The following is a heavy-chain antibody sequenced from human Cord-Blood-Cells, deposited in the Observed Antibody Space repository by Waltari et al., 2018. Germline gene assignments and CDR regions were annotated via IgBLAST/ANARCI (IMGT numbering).Heavy chain of an antibody. Sequence: HVQLQPCGAGLLKPSETLSLTCAVYGGSLRGYYWSWIRQPPGKGLEWIGEINHSGSTHYNPSLKSRVTISVDTSKNQFSLKLSSVTAADTAVYYCARGGKYSSSSESFDYWGQGTLVTVSS. CDR1: GGSLRGYY. CDR3: ARGGKYSSSSESFDY. V-gene: IGHV4-34*01. J-gene: IGHJ4*02. CDR2: INHSGST. D-gene: IGHD6-6*01.